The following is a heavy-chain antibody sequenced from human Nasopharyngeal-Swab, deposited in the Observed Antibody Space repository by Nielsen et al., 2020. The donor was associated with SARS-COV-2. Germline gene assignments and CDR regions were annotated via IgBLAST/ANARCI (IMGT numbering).Heavy chain of an antibody. D-gene: IGHD6-19*01. V-gene: IGHV4-4*02. J-gene: IGHJ4*02. CDR2: IYHSGST. CDR3: ARVRWQWLVKDMKRNYFDY. CDR1: GGSISSSNW. Sequence: SETLSLTCAVSGGSISSSNWWSWVRQSPGKGLGWIGEIYHSGSTNYNPSLKSRVTISVDKSKNQFSLKLSSVTAADTAVYYCARVRWQWLVKDMKRNYFDYWGQGTLVTVSS.